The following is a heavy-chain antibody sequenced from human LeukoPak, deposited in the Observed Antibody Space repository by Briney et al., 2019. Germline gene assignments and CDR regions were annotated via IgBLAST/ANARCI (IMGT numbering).Heavy chain of an antibody. CDR1: GFTLSSYS. CDR2: ISSSSSNI. D-gene: IGHD4-17*01. J-gene: IGHJ4*02. CDR3: ARARDYVPFDY. Sequence: PGGSLRLSCAASGFTLSSYSMDSVRQAPGKGLEWVSSISSSSSNIYYADSVKGRFTISRDNAKISLYLQMNRLRAEDTAVYYGARARDYVPFDYWGQGTLVTVSS. V-gene: IGHV3-21*01.